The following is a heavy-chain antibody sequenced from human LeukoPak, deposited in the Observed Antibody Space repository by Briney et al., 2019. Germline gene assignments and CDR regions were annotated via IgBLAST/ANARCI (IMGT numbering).Heavy chain of an antibody. J-gene: IGHJ4*02. CDR2: INPNSGGT. CDR3: ASPLSYYDSSGYDY. V-gene: IGHV1-2*02. CDR1: GYTFTGYC. D-gene: IGHD3-22*01. Sequence: ASVKVSCKASGYTFTGYCMHWVRQAPGQGLEWMGWINPNSGGTNYAQKFQGRVTMTRDTSISTAYMELSRLRSDDTAVYYCASPLSYYDSSGYDYWGQGTLVTVSS.